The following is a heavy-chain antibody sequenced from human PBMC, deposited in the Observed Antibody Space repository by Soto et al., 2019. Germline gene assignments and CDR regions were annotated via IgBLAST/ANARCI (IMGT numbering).Heavy chain of an antibody. CDR1: GFTFGSYW. J-gene: IGHJ4*02. D-gene: IGHD3-10*01. CDR3: SRETLWFGESPKS. V-gene: IGHV3-74*01. Sequence: GGSLRLSCAASGFTFGSYWMDWVRQAPGKGLVWVSRINGDGRSTTYADSVKGRVTSSRDNAATTMYLQMNSLRADDTAVYYCSRETLWFGESPKSGGPGTLVTVSS. CDR2: INGDGRST.